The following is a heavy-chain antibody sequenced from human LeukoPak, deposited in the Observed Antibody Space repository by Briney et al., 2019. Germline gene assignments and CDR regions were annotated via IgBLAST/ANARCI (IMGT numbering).Heavy chain of an antibody. CDR2: ISGSGGST. D-gene: IGHD1-20*01. CDR1: GFTFSNYG. J-gene: IGHJ4*02. Sequence: GGSLRLSCAASGFTFSNYGMNWVRQAPGKGLEWVSGISGSGGSTYYADSVKGRFTISRDNTKYTLYLQMNSLRAEDTAVYYCARDNWIEAHYFDYWGQGTLVTVSS. CDR3: ARDNWIEAHYFDY. V-gene: IGHV3-23*01.